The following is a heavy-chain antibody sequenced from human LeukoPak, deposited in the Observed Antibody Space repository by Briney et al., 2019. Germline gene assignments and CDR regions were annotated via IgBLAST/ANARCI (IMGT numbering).Heavy chain of an antibody. D-gene: IGHD2-15*01. CDR3: ARVLSGRDAFDI. CDR1: SGSISSGGYY. CDR2: IYYSGST. J-gene: IGHJ3*02. Sequence: PSETLSLTCTVSSGSISSGGYYWSWIRQHPGKGLEWIGYIYYSGSTNYNPSLKSRVTISVDTSKNQFSLRLSSVTAADTAVYYCARVLSGRDAFDIWGQGTMVTVSS. V-gene: IGHV4-61*08.